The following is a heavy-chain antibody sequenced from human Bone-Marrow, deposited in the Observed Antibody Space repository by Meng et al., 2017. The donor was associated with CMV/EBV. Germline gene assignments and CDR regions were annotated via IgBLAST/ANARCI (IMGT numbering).Heavy chain of an antibody. CDR1: GYTFTSYD. CDR3: ARWVNGLDYYYYGMDV. Sequence: ASVKVSCKASGYTFTSYDINWVRQATGQGLEWMGWMNPNSGNTGYAQKFQGRVTITRNTSISTAYMELSSLRSEDTAVYYCARWVNGLDYYYYGMDVWGQGTTVTVSS. V-gene: IGHV1-8*03. J-gene: IGHJ6*02. CDR2: MNPNSGNT. D-gene: IGHD1-1*01.